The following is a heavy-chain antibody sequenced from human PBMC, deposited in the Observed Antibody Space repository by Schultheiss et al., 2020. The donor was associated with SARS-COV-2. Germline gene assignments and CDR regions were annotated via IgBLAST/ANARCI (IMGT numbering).Heavy chain of an antibody. J-gene: IGHJ6*02. Sequence: SETLSLTCTVSGGSISGGGYYWSWIRQHPGKGLEWIGYIYYSGSTYYNPSLKSRVTISVDTSKNQFSLKLSSVTAADTAVYYCARVPDYYDSSGYYGYYYYYYGMDVWGQGTTVTVSS. D-gene: IGHD3-22*01. V-gene: IGHV4-31*03. CDR2: IYYSGST. CDR1: GGSISGGGYY. CDR3: ARVPDYYDSSGYYGYYYYYYGMDV.